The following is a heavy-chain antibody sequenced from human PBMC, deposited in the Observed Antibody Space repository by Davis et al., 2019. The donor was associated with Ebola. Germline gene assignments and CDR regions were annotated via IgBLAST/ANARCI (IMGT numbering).Heavy chain of an antibody. J-gene: IGHJ4*02. D-gene: IGHD6-13*01. CDR2: ISSSSSYI. Sequence: GESLKISCAASGFTFSSYGMHWVRQAPGKGLEWVSSISSSSSYIYYADSVKGRFTISRDNAKNSLYLQMNSLRAEDTAVYYCARGGAIAAAALSYWGQGTLVTVSS. CDR3: ARGGAIAAAALSY. V-gene: IGHV3-21*01. CDR1: GFTFSSYG.